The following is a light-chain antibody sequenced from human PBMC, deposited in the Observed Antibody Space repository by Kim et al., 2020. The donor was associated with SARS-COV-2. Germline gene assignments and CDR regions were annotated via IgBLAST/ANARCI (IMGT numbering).Light chain of an antibody. CDR1: SSDVGNYNL. V-gene: IGLV2-23*03. CDR3: CSYAGSSTFV. CDR2: EGT. J-gene: IGLJ2*01. Sequence: QSALTQPASVSGSPGQSITISCTGTSSDVGNYNLVSWYQQHPDKAPKLMIYEGTTRPSGVSHRFSGSKYGKTASLTIYGLQAEDEADYYCCSYAGSSTFVFGGGTKVTVL.